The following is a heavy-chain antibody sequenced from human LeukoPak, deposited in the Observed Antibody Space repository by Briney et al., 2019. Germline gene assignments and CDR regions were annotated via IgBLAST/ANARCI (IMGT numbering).Heavy chain of an antibody. D-gene: IGHD5-18*01. V-gene: IGHV4-39*07. J-gene: IGHJ4*02. CDR1: GGSISSNTYY. CDR2: IYCSGST. Sequence: PSGTLSLTCAVSGGSISSNTYYWGWIRQPPGKGLEWIGSIYCSGSTYYNPSLKSRVTISVDTSKNQFSLKLSSVTAADTAVYYCARDYQGGYGDKTVDYWGQGTLVTVSS. CDR3: ARDYQGGYGDKTVDY.